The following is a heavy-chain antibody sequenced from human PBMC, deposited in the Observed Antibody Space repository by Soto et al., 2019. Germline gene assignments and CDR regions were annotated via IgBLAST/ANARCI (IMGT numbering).Heavy chain of an antibody. CDR1: GYSFSTYD. V-gene: IGHV1-18*04. D-gene: IGHD3-3*01. J-gene: IGHJ5*01. CDR2: ISPKNGNR. CDR3: ATSYDSGFDT. Sequence: QPQLVQSGAEVREPGAAVKLSCKASGYSFSTYDISWLRQAPGKGLEWMGVISPKNGNRNFACKSLDRVIMPTATSSYTAYMEPEGLRYHATAIYYCATSYDSGFDTCGHGVLVTVSS.